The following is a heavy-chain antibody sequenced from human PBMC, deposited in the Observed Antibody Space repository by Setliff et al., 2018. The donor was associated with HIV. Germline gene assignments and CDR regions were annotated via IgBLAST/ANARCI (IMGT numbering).Heavy chain of an antibody. D-gene: IGHD5-12*01. J-gene: IGHJ4*02. CDR2: INHSGST. Sequence: SETLSLTCAVYGGSFSGYYWSWIRQPPGKGLEWIGEINHSGSTNYNPSLKSRVTISVDTSKNQFSLKLSSVTAADTAVYYCARDRGGGYNNLDYWGQGTLVTVSS. CDR3: ARDRGGGYNNLDY. V-gene: IGHV4-34*01. CDR1: GGSFSGYY.